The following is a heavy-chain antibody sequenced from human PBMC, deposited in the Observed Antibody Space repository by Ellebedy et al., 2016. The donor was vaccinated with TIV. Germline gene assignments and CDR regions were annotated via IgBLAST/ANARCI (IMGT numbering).Heavy chain of an antibody. D-gene: IGHD6-19*01. CDR1: GFTFSSYW. CDR2: IKQDGSEQ. CDR3: ARDKLQNAVAGSNFDY. J-gene: IGHJ4*02. V-gene: IGHV3-7*01. Sequence: GESLKISXAASGFTFSSYWMSWVRQAPGKGLEWVANIKQDGSEQYYVDSVKGRFTISRDNAKNSLFLQMNSLRAEDTAVYCCARDKLQNAVAGSNFDYWGQGALVTVSS.